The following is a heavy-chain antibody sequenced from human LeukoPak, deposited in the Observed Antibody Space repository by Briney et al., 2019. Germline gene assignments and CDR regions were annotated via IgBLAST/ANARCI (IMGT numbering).Heavy chain of an antibody. CDR3: ARDLPWGYCSGGSCINTFDI. CDR1: GFTFSDYY. V-gene: IGHV3-11*01. D-gene: IGHD2-15*01. CDR2: ISSSGSTI. J-gene: IGHJ3*02. Sequence: GGSLRLSCAASGFTFSDYYMSWIRQAPGKGLEWVSYISSSGSTIYYADSVKGRFTISRDNAKNSLYLQMNSLRDEDTAVYYCARDLPWGYCSGGSCINTFDIWGQGTMVTVSS.